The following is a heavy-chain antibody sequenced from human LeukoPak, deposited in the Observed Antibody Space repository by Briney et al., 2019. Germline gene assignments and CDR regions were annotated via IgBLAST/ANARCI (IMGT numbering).Heavy chain of an antibody. J-gene: IGHJ4*02. Sequence: QPGGSLRLSCAASGFTFISYGMNWVRQAPGKRLEWVSAISDSGDITHYADSVKGRFTISRDNSKNTLYLQMNSLRPDDTAMYYCARRGVYYYDSSGRANYYFDFWGQGTLVTVSS. CDR2: ISDSGDIT. V-gene: IGHV3-23*01. CDR3: ARRGVYYYDSSGRANYYFDF. D-gene: IGHD3-22*01. CDR1: GFTFISYG.